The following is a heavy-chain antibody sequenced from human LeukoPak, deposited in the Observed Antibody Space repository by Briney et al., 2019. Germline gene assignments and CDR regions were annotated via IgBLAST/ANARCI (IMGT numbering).Heavy chain of an antibody. Sequence: GGSLRLSCAASGFTFSSYALHWVRQAPGKGLEWVSAISGSGGSTYYADSVKGRFTISRDNSKNTLYLQMNSLRAEDTAVYYCAKCSTGYYHDYWGQGTLVTVSS. V-gene: IGHV3-23*01. CDR1: GFTFSSYA. J-gene: IGHJ4*02. CDR2: ISGSGGST. CDR3: AKCSTGYYHDY. D-gene: IGHD3-9*01.